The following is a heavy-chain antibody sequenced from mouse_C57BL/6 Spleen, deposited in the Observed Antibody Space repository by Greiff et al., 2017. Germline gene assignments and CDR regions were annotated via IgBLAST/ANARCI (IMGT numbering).Heavy chain of an antibody. V-gene: IGHV14-4*01. D-gene: IGHD1-1*01. CDR3: TTFTTVLDY. J-gene: IGHJ2*01. CDR2: IDPENGDT. CDR1: GFNIKDDY. Sequence: VQLQQSGAELVRPGASVKLSCTASGFNIKDDYMHWVKQRPEQGLEWIGWIDPENGDTEYASKFQGKATITADTSSNTAYLQLSSLTSEDTAVYYCTTFTTVLDYWGQGTTLTVSS.